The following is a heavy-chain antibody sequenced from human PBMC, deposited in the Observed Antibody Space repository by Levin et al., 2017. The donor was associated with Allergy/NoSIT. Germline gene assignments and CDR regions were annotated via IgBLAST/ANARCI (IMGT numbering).Heavy chain of an antibody. Sequence: GESLKISCSASGITFGDFAMSWFRQAPGKGLEWVSLIRGKAYGGTTDYAASVKGRFVISRDDSKTVAYLQMNSLKTEDTAVYYCATGSPDGDKWGYYFGYWAQGTLVTVSS. CDR3: ATGSPDGDKWGYYFGY. V-gene: IGHV3-49*03. D-gene: IGHD2-8*01. J-gene: IGHJ4*02. CDR1: GITFGDFA. CDR2: IRGKAYGGTT.